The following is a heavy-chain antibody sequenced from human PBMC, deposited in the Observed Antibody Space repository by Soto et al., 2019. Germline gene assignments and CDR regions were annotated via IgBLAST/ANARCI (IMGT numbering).Heavy chain of an antibody. D-gene: IGHD4-17*01. V-gene: IGHV3-30*03. CDR2: IAYDGNNE. J-gene: IGHJ4*02. CDR3: ARDMTTEAY. Sequence: GGSLRLSCAASRFTFSRFGMHWVRQAPGKGLEWMAFIAYDGNNEGYADSVKGRFTISRDNSKNTLFLQMNSLRAEDTALYYCARDMTTEAYWGQGT. CDR1: RFTFSRFG.